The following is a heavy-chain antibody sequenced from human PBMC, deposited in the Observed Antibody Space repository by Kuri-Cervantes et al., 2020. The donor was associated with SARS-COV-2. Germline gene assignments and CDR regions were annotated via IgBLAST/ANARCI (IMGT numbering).Heavy chain of an antibody. V-gene: IGHV3-7*01. CDR1: GFTFSSYE. CDR3: AKSGRQYDV. CDR2: IKPDGSEK. Sequence: GESLKISCAASGFTFSSYEMNWVRQAPGKGLEWVANIKPDGSEKNYVDSVKGRFTISRDNAKNSLYLQTNSLRVEDTAVYYCAKSGRQYDVWGQGTMVTVSS. D-gene: IGHD3-10*01. J-gene: IGHJ3*01.